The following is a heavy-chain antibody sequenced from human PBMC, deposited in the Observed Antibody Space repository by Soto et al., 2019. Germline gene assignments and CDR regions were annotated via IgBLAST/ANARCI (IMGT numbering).Heavy chain of an antibody. CDR2: ISGSGAAT. CDR1: GFTFSSYG. CDR3: AKVLYGVVTYFDS. D-gene: IGHD3-3*01. V-gene: IGHV3-23*01. Sequence: EVQLLESGGGLVQPGGSLRLSCASSGFTFSSYGMTWVRRPPGKGLEWVSAISGSGAATYYADSVQGRFTISRDNSNNTLYLQMNSLRAEDTAVYPCAKVLYGVVTYFDSWGQGTLVTVSS. J-gene: IGHJ4*02.